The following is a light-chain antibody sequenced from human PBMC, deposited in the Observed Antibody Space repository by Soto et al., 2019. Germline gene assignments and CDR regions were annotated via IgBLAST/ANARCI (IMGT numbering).Light chain of an antibody. CDR1: QSVLYTSNNKNY. V-gene: IGKV4-1*01. Sequence: DIVMTQSPDSLAVSLGERATIKCKSSQSVLYTSNNKNYLAWYQQKPGQPPKLLIYWASTRESGVPDRFSASGSGTDFTLTISSLQAADVAVYYCQQYSSTPWTFGQGTKVEIK. CDR2: WAS. CDR3: QQYSSTPWT. J-gene: IGKJ1*01.